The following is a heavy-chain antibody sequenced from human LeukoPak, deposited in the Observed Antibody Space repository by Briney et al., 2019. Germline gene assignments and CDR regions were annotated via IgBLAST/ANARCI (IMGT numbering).Heavy chain of an antibody. D-gene: IGHD4-17*01. Sequence: SETLSLTCAVYGGSFSGYYWSWIRQPPGKGLEWIGEINHSGSTNYNPSLKSRVTISVDTSKNQFSLKLSSVTAADTAVYYCARNRAYGDSVYYYYGMDVWGQGTTVTVSS. CDR3: ARNRAYGDSVYYYYGMDV. CDR1: GGSFSGYY. V-gene: IGHV4-34*01. CDR2: INHSGST. J-gene: IGHJ6*02.